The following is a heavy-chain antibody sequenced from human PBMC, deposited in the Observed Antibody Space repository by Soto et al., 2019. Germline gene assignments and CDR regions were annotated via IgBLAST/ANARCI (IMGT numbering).Heavy chain of an antibody. Sequence: VGSLRLSCASSVFTFSNYAMSCVRRSPGKGLEWVSGISGSGATTYYADSVKGRFTISRDNSKNTLSLQMNSLRAEDTAVYYCAKDQGIATGNRWFEPWGEGTQVTVSS. V-gene: IGHV3-23*01. CDR1: VFTFSNYA. J-gene: IGHJ5*02. D-gene: IGHD6-13*01. CDR2: ISGSGATT. CDR3: AKDQGIATGNRWFEP.